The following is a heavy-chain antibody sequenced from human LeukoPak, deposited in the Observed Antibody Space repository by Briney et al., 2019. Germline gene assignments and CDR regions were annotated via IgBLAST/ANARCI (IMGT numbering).Heavy chain of an antibody. CDR1: GYSISSAYY. D-gene: IGHD3-10*01. V-gene: IGHV4-38-2*02. Sequence: SETLSLTCTVSGYSISSAYYWGWIRQPPGKGLEWIGNIYHSGSTYYNSSLKSRVTISVDTSKHQFSLKLRSVTAADTAVYYCARLRFAEGYFDYWGQGTLVTVSS. CDR3: ARLRFAEGYFDY. CDR2: IYHSGST. J-gene: IGHJ4*02.